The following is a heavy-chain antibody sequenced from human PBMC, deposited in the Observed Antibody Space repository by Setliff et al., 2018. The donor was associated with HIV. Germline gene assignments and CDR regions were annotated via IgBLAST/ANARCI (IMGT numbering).Heavy chain of an antibody. J-gene: IGHJ1*01. CDR3: AKDRTAMAPEYFQH. CDR1: GLTFSNCG. V-gene: IGHV3-33*03. D-gene: IGHD5-18*01. CDR2: IWYDGSNK. Sequence: GGSLRLSCATSGLTFSNCGMHWVRQAPGKGLEWVAVIWYDGSNKYYADSVKGRFTISRDNSKNTLYLQMNSLRAEDTAVYYCAKDRTAMAPEYFQHWGQGTLVTVSS.